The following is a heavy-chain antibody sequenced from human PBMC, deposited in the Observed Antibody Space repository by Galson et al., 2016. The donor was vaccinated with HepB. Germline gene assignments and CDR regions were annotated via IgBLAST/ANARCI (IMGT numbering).Heavy chain of an antibody. CDR2: IDWDDDK. V-gene: IGHV2-70*01. CDR1: GFSLSTSGMC. Sequence: PALVKPTQTLTLTCTSSGFSLSTSGMCVSWIRQPPGKALEWLALIDWDDDKYYSTSLKTRLTISKDTSKNQVVLTMTNMDPVDTATYYCARLLAYCGGDCYSIFDYWGQGTLVTVSS. J-gene: IGHJ4*02. D-gene: IGHD2-21*02. CDR3: ARLLAYCGGDCYSIFDY.